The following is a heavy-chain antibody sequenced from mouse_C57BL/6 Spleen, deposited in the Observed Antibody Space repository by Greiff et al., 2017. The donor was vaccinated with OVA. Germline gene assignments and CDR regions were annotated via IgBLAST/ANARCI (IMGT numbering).Heavy chain of an antibody. CDR1: GYTFTSYW. CDR3: AIEFSSSLWFDY. CDR2: IHPSDSDT. D-gene: IGHD1-1*01. J-gene: IGHJ3*01. V-gene: IGHV1-74*01. Sequence: QVQLQQPGAELVKPGASVKVSCKASGYTFTSYWMHWVKQRPGQGLEWIGRIHPSDSDTNYNQKFKGKATLTVDKSSSTTYLQLSSLTSADAAVSYYAIEFSSSLWFDYWGQGTMVTVSA.